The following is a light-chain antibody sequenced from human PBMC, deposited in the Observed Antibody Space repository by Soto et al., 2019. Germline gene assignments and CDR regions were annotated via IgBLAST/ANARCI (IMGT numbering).Light chain of an antibody. J-gene: IGKJ1*01. CDR2: KAS. CDR3: QQYTTYSRT. Sequence: DSQMTQSPSTLSASIGDRVTITCRAIESLSDWLAWYQQKPGKAPKLLIYKASTLESGVPSRFDGSGSGTEFSLTISNLQPDDFATYYCQQYTTYSRTCGPGTRVEIK. CDR1: ESLSDW. V-gene: IGKV1-5*03.